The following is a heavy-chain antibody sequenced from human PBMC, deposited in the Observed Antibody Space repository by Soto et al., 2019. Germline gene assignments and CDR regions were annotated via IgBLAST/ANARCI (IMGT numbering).Heavy chain of an antibody. CDR2: IYYSGST. CDR3: ARQEGYRSGWYPFDY. Sequence: GNPSLTRPVFCGSLRGYHWGWVRQPPGKGLEWIGYIYYSGSTNYNPSLKSRVTMSVDTSKNQFSLKLNFVTAADTAVYYCARQEGYRSGWYPFDYWGQGTLVTVSS. CDR1: CGSLRGYH. V-gene: IGHV4-59*08. D-gene: IGHD6-19*01. J-gene: IGHJ4*02.